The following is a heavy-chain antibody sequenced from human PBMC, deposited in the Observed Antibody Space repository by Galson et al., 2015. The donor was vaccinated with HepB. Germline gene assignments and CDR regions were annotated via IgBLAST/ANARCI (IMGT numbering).Heavy chain of an antibody. CDR1: GFTFSNFG. V-gene: IGHV3-33*01. CDR3: ARGKRRSSGGYYFDS. Sequence: SLRLSCAASGFTFSNFGMHWVRQAPGKGLEWVAVIWSDGTNKYYADSVKGRFTISRDISKDTLFLRMNSLRVEDTAIYYCARGKRRSSGGYYFDSWGQGTQVSVSS. J-gene: IGHJ4*02. D-gene: IGHD6-13*01. CDR2: IWSDGTNK.